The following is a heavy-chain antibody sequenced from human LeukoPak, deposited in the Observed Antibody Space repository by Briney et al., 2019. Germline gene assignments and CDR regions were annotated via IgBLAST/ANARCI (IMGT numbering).Heavy chain of an antibody. Sequence: PGGSLRLSCAASGFTFSNYGFHWVRQAPGKGLEWVAVIWYDGSKKYYADSVEGRFTISKDNSKNTLYLEMNNLTAEDTAVYYCARDRGSYSTSSGDCWGQGTLVTVSS. V-gene: IGHV3-33*01. CDR1: GFTFSNYG. CDR2: IWYDGSKK. CDR3: ARDRGSYSTSSGDC. J-gene: IGHJ4*02. D-gene: IGHD2-2*01.